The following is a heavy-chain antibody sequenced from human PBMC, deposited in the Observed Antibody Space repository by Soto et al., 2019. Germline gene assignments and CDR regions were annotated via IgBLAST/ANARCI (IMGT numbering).Heavy chain of an antibody. J-gene: IGHJ4*02. V-gene: IGHV4-39*01. D-gene: IGHD2-15*01. CDR3: ARHTPAISISYH. CDR1: GGSISSGSYY. CDR2: IYYSGST. Sequence: SETLSLTCTVSGGSISSGSYYWGWIRQPPGKGLEWIGSIYYSGSTYYNPSLKSRVTISVDTSKNQFSLKLSSVTAADTAVYYCARHTPAISISYHWGQGTLVTVSS.